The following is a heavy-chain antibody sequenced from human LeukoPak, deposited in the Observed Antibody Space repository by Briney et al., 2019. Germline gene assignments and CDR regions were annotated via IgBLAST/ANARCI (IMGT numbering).Heavy chain of an antibody. CDR3: AKDLPPFVTTVTTFGKDY. CDR2: ISYDGSNK. CDR1: GFTFSSYS. J-gene: IGHJ4*02. D-gene: IGHD4-17*01. V-gene: IGHV3-30*18. Sequence: GGSLRLSCAASGFTFSSYSMNWVRQAPGKGLEWVAVISYDGSNKYYADSVKGRFTISRDNSKNTLYLQMNSLRAEDTAVYYCAKDLPPFVTTVTTFGKDYWGQGTLATVSS.